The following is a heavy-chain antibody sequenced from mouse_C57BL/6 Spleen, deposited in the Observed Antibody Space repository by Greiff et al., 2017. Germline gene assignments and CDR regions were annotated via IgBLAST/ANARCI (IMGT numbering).Heavy chain of an antibody. Sequence: QVQLKESGPELVKPGASVKISCKASGYAFSSSWMNWVKQRPGKGLEWIGRIYPGDGDTNYNGKFKGKATLTADKSSSTAYMQLSSLTSEDSAVYFCARDSSGHEGWFAYWGQGTLVTVSA. J-gene: IGHJ3*01. CDR2: IYPGDGDT. V-gene: IGHV1-82*01. D-gene: IGHD3-2*02. CDR1: GYAFSSSW. CDR3: ARDSSGHEGWFAY.